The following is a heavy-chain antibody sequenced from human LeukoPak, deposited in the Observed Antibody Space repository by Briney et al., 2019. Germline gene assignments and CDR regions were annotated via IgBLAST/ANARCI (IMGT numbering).Heavy chain of an antibody. V-gene: IGHV1-18*01. Sequence: ASVKVSCKASGYTFTSYGISWVRQAPGQGLEWMGWISAYNGNTNYAQKLQGRVTMTTDTSTSTAYMQRMSLRSDDTAVYYCARDSRITIFGVVFDYYYYGMDVWGQGTTVTVSS. CDR3: ARDSRITIFGVVFDYYYYGMDV. CDR2: ISAYNGNT. D-gene: IGHD3-3*01. CDR1: GYTFTSYG. J-gene: IGHJ6*02.